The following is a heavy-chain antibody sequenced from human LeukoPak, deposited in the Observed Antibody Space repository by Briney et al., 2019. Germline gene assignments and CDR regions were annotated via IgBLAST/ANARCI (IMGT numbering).Heavy chain of an antibody. D-gene: IGHD3-22*01. J-gene: IGHJ4*02. Sequence: PGGSLTLSCAASGFTFCSYAMSWFRQAPGKGLAWVSAISGRGGSTYYADSVKGRFTISRDNSKNTLYLQMNSLRAEDTAVYYCAKAHYYDSSGYYWEYYFDYWGQGTLVTVSS. CDR1: GFTFCSYA. CDR2: ISGRGGST. V-gene: IGHV3-23*01. CDR3: AKAHYYDSSGYYWEYYFDY.